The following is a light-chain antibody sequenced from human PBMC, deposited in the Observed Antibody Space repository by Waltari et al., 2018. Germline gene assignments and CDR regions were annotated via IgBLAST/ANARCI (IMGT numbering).Light chain of an antibody. Sequence: QSVLTQPPSASGTPGQSVTISCSGSSSNIGRNTVNWYQQLPGTAPKLLIYSNNQRPSGVPDRFSGSKSGTSASLAISGLQSEDEADYYCAAWDDSLNGGVFGGGTKLTVL. V-gene: IGLV1-44*01. CDR3: AAWDDSLNGGV. CDR1: SSNIGRNT. CDR2: SNN. J-gene: IGLJ3*02.